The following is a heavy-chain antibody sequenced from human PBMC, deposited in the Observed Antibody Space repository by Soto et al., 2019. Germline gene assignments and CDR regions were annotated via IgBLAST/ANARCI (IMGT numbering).Heavy chain of an antibody. V-gene: IGHV4-59*08. CDR2: IYYSGST. Sequence: QVQLQESGPGLVKPSETLSLTCTVSGGSISSYYWSWIRQPPGKGLEWIGYIYYSGSTNYNPSLKSPVTISVDTSKNQFALKLGSVTAADTAVYYCARHAGYYGSGDRNGMDVWGQGTTVTVSS. CDR1: GGSISSYY. D-gene: IGHD3-10*01. J-gene: IGHJ6*02. CDR3: ARHAGYYGSGDRNGMDV.